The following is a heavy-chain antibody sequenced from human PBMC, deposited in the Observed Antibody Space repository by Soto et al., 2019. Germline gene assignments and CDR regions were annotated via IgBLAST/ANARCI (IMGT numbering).Heavy chain of an antibody. V-gene: IGHV4-30-2*01. CDR3: ARSDNRNSLYGVDV. Sequence: SETLSLSCVVSGGSISRSDFSWTWILHPPGKGLEWVGYIYRSVTTYYNTSLKSRVSISLDKSKNQFSLNLTSVTAADTAVYYCARSDNRNSLYGVDVWGQGTAVTVSS. CDR2: IYRSVTT. CDR1: GGSISRSDFS. J-gene: IGHJ6*02. D-gene: IGHD1-7*01.